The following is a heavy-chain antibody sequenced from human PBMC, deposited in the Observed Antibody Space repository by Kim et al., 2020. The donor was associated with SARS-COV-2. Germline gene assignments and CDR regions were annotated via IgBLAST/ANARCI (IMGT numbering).Heavy chain of an antibody. CDR1: GFTFSSYA. CDR3: AKVAAVDIVATPMGGPYFDY. J-gene: IGHJ4*02. D-gene: IGHD5-12*01. V-gene: IGHV3-23*01. Sequence: GGSLRLSCAASGFTFSSYAMSWVRQAPGKGLEWVSAISGSGGSTYYADSVKGRFTISRDNSKNTLYLQMNSLRAEDTAVYYCAKVAAVDIVATPMGGPYFDYWGQGTLVTVSS. CDR2: ISGSGGST.